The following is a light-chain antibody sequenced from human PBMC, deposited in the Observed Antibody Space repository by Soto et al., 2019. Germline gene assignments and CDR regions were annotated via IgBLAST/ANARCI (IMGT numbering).Light chain of an antibody. Sequence: DIQMTQSPSTLSGSVGDRVTITCRASQTISSWLAWYQQKPGKAPNLLIYRASNLESGVPSRFSGSGSGTDFTLTISCLQSEDFATYYCQQYYSYPITFGQGTRLEIK. J-gene: IGKJ5*01. V-gene: IGKV1-5*03. CDR1: QTISSW. CDR2: RAS. CDR3: QQYYSYPIT.